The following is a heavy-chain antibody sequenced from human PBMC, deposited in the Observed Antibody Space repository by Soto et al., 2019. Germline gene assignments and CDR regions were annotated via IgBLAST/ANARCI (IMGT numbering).Heavy chain of an antibody. V-gene: IGHV3-74*01. CDR2: INSDGIST. CDR1: GFTFSSYW. CDR3: ARGRKVLRFLEWFFFPDS. D-gene: IGHD3-3*01. Sequence: EVQLVESGVGLVQPGGSLRLSGAASGFTFSSYWMHWVRQAPGKGLVWVSRINSDGISTSYADSVTARFTIYRDNARNTLYLQMNSLTAEDTAVYYCARGRKVLRFLEWFFFPDSWGQGTLVTVSS. J-gene: IGHJ4*02.